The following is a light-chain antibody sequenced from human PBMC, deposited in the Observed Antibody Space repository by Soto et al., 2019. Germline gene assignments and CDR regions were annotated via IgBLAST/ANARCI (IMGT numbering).Light chain of an antibody. CDR1: QSVGSY. CDR2: GAS. CDR3: QQYGSSPPLT. J-gene: IGKJ4*01. Sequence: EIVFTQSPATLSLSPGERATLSCRVSQSVGSYLAWYQQKPGQAPRLLIYGASSRATGIPDRFSGSGSGTDFTLTISRLEPEDFAVYYCQQYGSSPPLTFGGGTKVDIK. V-gene: IGKV3-20*01.